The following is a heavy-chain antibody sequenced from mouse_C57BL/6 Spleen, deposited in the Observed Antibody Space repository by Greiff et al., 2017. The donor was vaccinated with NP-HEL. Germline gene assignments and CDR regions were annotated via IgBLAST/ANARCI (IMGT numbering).Heavy chain of an antibody. CDR3: ARWDYGNYDDYAMDY. CDR2: INPNYGTT. V-gene: IGHV1-39*01. Sequence: VQLKQSGPELVKPGASVKISCKASGYSFTDYNMNWVKQSNGKSLEWIGVINPNYGTTSYNQKFKGKATLTVDQSSSTAYMQLNSLTSEDSAVYYCARWDYGNYDDYAMDYWGQGTSVTVSS. D-gene: IGHD2-1*01. J-gene: IGHJ4*01. CDR1: GYSFTDYN.